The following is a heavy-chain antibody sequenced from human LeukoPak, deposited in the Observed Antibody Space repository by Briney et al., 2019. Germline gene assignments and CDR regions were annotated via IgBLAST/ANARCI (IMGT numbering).Heavy chain of an antibody. J-gene: IGHJ6*04. CDR1: GFTFSSYG. Sequence: QPGGSLRLSCAASGFTFSSYGMSWVRQAPGKGLEWVSTISGTSGSTYYADSVKGRFTISRDNSKNTLYLQMNSLRAVDTAVYYCAKGRAYGDYADVWAKGTTVTVSS. CDR3: AKGRAYGDYADV. CDR2: ISGTSGST. V-gene: IGHV3-23*01. D-gene: IGHD4-17*01.